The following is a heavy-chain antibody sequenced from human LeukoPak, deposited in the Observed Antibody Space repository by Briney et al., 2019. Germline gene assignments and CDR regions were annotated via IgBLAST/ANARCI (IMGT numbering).Heavy chain of an antibody. CDR3: AKIEGSGWYERDC. CDR2: INPSGGST. J-gene: IGHJ4*02. Sequence: ASVKVSCKASGYTFTSYYMHWVRQAPGQGPEWMGIINPSGGSTSYAQKFQGRVTMTRDTSTSTVYMELSSLRSEDTAVYYCAKIEGSGWYERDCWGQGTLVTVSS. CDR1: GYTFTSYY. V-gene: IGHV1-46*01. D-gene: IGHD6-19*01.